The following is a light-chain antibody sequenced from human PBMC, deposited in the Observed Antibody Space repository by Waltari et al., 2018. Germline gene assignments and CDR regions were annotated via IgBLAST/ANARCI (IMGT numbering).Light chain of an antibody. J-gene: IGKJ1*01. CDR3: QQYDHYPWT. CDR1: QGISSW. Sequence: DIQMTQSPSTLSASVGDRVTITCRTSQGISSWLAWYQQTPGKAPKLLIYQASTLESGVPSRCSGSGSGTEFTLTISSLQPDDSATYYCQQYDHYPWTCGQGTKVELK. CDR2: QAS. V-gene: IGKV1-5*03.